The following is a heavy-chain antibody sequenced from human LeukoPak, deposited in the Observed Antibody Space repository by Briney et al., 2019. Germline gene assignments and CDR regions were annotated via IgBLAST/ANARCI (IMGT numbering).Heavy chain of an antibody. Sequence: GGSLRLSCVASGFTFTNYWMTWVRQAPGKGLEWVANMKQDGREKYYVDSVKGRFTISRDNAKNSLYLQMNILRAEDTAVYYCARGYSNYGYAFDIWGQGTLVTVSS. J-gene: IGHJ3*02. CDR2: MKQDGREK. CDR1: GFTFTNYW. CDR3: ARGYSNYGYAFDI. D-gene: IGHD4-11*01. V-gene: IGHV3-7*01.